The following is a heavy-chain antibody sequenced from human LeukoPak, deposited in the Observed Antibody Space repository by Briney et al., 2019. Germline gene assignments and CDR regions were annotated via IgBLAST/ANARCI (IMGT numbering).Heavy chain of an antibody. D-gene: IGHD4-17*01. CDR2: INPSGGRS. J-gene: IGHJ4*02. CDR3: AADYQDYGDYRDY. V-gene: IGHV1-46*01. Sequence: ASVKVSCKASGYTFTRYYMHWVRQAPGQGLEWMGIINPSGGRSSYAQKFQGRVTMTRDTSTSTAYMELRSLRSDDTAVYYCAADYQDYGDYRDYWGQGTLVTVSS. CDR1: GYTFTRYY.